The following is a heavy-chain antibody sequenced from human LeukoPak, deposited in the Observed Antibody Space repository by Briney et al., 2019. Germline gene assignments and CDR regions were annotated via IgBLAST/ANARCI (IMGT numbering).Heavy chain of an antibody. Sequence: GGSLRLSCAASGFTFSSYAMSWVRQAPGKGLEWVSAISGSGGSTYYADSVKGRFTISRDNSKNTLHLQMNSLRAEDTAVYYCAKISGNYYDSSGYYLGTYYYYGMDVWGQGTTVTVSS. CDR3: AKISGNYYDSSGYYLGTYYYYGMDV. J-gene: IGHJ6*02. D-gene: IGHD3-22*01. CDR2: ISGSGGST. CDR1: GFTFSSYA. V-gene: IGHV3-23*01.